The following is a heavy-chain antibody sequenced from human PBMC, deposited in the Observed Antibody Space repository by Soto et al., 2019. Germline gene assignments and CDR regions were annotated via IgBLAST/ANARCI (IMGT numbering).Heavy chain of an antibody. V-gene: IGHV1-8*01. D-gene: IGHD5-12*01. CDR3: ARDASTKAFED. Sequence: QVQLVQSGAEVKKPGASVKVSCKASGYTSTSYDINWVRQATGQGREWMGWMNPNSGNTVYAQKFQGRVTMTRNTPLSTAYMELSSLRSEDTAVYCFARDASTKAFEDWGQGALVTVSS. J-gene: IGHJ4*02. CDR2: MNPNSGNT. CDR1: GYTSTSYD.